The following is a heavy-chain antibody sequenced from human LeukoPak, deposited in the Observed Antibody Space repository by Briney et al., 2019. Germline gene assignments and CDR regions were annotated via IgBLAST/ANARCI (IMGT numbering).Heavy chain of an antibody. CDR2: IRSKANSYAT. V-gene: IGHV3-73*01. J-gene: IGHJ4*02. CDR3: VTSVAGPDY. D-gene: IGHD6-19*01. CDR1: GFTFSDSA. Sequence: GGSLKLSCAASGFTFSDSAMHWVRQASGKGLEWVGRIRSKANSYATSYAASVKGRFTISRDESKSTAYLQMNSLKSEDTAVYYCVTSVAGPDYWGQGTLVTVSS.